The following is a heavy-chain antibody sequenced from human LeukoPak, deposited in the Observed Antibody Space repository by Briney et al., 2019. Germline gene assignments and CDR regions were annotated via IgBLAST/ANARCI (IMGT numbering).Heavy chain of an antibody. CDR2: IIPIFGTA. V-gene: IGHV1-69*13. CDR3: ARRDWAHQDH. D-gene: IGHD3/OR15-3a*01. J-gene: IGHJ4*02. Sequence: GASVTVSCKASGYTFTSYGISWVRQAPGQGLEWMGGIIPIFGTANYAQKFQGRVTITADESTSTAYMELSSLRSEDTAVYYCARRDWAHQDHWGQGTLVTVSS. CDR1: GYTFTSYG.